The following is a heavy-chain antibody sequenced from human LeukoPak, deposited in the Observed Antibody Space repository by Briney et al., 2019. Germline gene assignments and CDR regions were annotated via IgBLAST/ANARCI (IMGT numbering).Heavy chain of an antibody. CDR3: ASNTIFGVATPMDV. J-gene: IGHJ6*03. CDR2: INPKSGGT. CDR1: GYTFTGYY. Sequence: GASVKVSCKASGYTFTGYYMHWVRQAPGQGLEWMGWINPKSGGTNYAQKFQGRVTMTRDTSISTAYMELSRLRSDDTAVYYCASNTIFGVATPMDVWGKGTTVTVSS. V-gene: IGHV1-2*02. D-gene: IGHD3-3*01.